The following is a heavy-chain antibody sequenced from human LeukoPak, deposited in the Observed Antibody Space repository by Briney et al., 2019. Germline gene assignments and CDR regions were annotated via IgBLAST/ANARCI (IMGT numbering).Heavy chain of an antibody. CDR3: AKVTGGDMITYGGLDY. V-gene: IGHV3-13*01. CDR1: GFTFSSYD. D-gene: IGHD3-16*01. Sequence: GGSLRLSCAASGFTFSSYDMHWVRQATGKGLEWVSAIGTAGDTYYPGSVKGRFTISRENAKNSLYLQMNSLRAEDTAVYYCAKVTGGDMITYGGLDYWGQGTLVTVSS. CDR2: IGTAGDT. J-gene: IGHJ4*02.